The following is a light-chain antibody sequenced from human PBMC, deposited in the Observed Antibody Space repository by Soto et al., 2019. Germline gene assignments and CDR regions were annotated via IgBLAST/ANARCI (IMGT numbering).Light chain of an antibody. V-gene: IGKV3-20*01. CDR1: QSLGNTY. Sequence: ESVLTQSPGTLSLSPGERATLSCRASQSLGNTYLAWYQRKPGQAPRLLIYDASSRAPDIPDRFSGSGAGPDFTHTISRLEPEVSPVYSCQQYGSLITFGQGTRLEIK. J-gene: IGKJ5*01. CDR2: DAS. CDR3: QQYGSLIT.